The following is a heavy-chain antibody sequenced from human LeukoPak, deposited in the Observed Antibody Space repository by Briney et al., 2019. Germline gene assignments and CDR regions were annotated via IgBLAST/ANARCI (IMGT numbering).Heavy chain of an antibody. Sequence: GGSLRLSCAASGFTVSSNYMSWVRQAPGKGLEWVSVIYSGGSTYYADSVKGRFTISRDNSKNTLYLQMNSLRAEDTAVYYCAKPMRWSGFDYWGQGTLVTVSS. V-gene: IGHV3-53*05. CDR1: GFTVSSNY. J-gene: IGHJ4*02. D-gene: IGHD1-14*01. CDR3: AKPMRWSGFDY. CDR2: IYSGGST.